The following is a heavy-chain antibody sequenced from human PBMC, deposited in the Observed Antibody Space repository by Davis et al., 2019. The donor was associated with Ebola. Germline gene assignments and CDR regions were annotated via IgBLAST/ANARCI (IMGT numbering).Heavy chain of an antibody. D-gene: IGHD3-22*01. CDR3: VKGSITMTVVVYFDL. V-gene: IGHV3-23*01. J-gene: IGHJ4*02. Sequence: GGSLSLSCAASGFTFGGQAMTWVRQAPGKGLEWVSGIKSNGGSTYYADSVKGRFTISRDNYKNMLYLQMSSLRIEDTAVYYCVKGSITMTVVVYFDLWGQGTLVTVSS. CDR1: GFTFGGQA. CDR2: IKSNGGST.